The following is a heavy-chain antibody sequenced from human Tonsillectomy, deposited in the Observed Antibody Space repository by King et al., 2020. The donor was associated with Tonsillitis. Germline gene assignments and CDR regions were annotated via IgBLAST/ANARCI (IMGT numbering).Heavy chain of an antibody. J-gene: IGHJ6*02. CDR2: INRDGSST. Sequence: VQLVESGGGLVQPGGSLRLSCAASGFTFSSYWMHWVRQVPGKGLVWVSRINRDGSSTNYADSVKGRFTISRDNAKNTLYLQMNSLRAEDTAVYYCASAANYYSMDVWGQGTTVTVSS. D-gene: IGHD2-15*01. V-gene: IGHV3-74*01. CDR1: GFTFSSYW. CDR3: ASAANYYSMDV.